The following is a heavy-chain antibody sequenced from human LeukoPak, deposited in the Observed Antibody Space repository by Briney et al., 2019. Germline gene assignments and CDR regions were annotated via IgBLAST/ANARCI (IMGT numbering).Heavy chain of an antibody. CDR3: ARGEGDSAYRSCGP. D-gene: IGHD1-14*01. V-gene: IGHV3-7*01. Sequence: GGSLRLSCAASGFTFSDYWMNWVRQAPGKGLEWVASIKLDGSEIFCVDSVKGRFTISRDNARNSLYLQMNSLRVDDTAVYYCARGEGDSAYRSCGPWGQGTLVTVSS. J-gene: IGHJ5*02. CDR1: GFTFSDYW. CDR2: IKLDGSEI.